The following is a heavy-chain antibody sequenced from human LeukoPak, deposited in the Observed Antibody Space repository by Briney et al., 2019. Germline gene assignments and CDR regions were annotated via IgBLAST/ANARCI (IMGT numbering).Heavy chain of an antibody. V-gene: IGHV1-46*01. CDR1: GYTFTSYY. CDR2: INPSGGST. D-gene: IGHD3-10*01. Sequence: ASVKVSCKASGYTFTSYYMHWVRQAPGQGLEWMGIINPSGGSTSYAHTFQGRGTMTSAISTSTVYMELSSLRSDDTAVYYCARTTYGSVNFDYWGQGTLVTVSS. CDR3: ARTTYGSVNFDY. J-gene: IGHJ4*02.